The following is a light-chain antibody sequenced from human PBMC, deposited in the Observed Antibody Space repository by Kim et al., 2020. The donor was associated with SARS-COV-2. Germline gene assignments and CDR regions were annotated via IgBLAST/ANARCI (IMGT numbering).Light chain of an antibody. Sequence: EIVLTQSPGTLSLSPGERATLSCRASQSLGNNKLALYQQKPGQTPRLLIYGASSRATGIPDRFSGSGSATDFTLTISRLEPEDFAVYYCHQYENSPQTFGQGTKVDIK. CDR1: QSLGNNK. V-gene: IGKV3-20*01. CDR3: HQYENSPQT. CDR2: GAS. J-gene: IGKJ1*01.